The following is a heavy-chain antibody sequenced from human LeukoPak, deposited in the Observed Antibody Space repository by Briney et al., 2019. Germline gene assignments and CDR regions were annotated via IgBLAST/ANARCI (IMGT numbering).Heavy chain of an antibody. Sequence: PGRSLRLSCTASGFTFGDYAMSWVRQAPGKGLEWVGFLRSKTHGGTTEYAASVKGRFTISRDDSKNTLYLQLDSLKTEDTAVYYCTTEAYYYASGTFPSPFFNFWGQEPWSPSPQ. CDR2: LRSKTHGGTT. CDR1: GFTFGDYA. V-gene: IGHV3-49*04. CDR3: TTEAYYYASGTFPSPFFNF. D-gene: IGHD3-10*01. J-gene: IGHJ4*01.